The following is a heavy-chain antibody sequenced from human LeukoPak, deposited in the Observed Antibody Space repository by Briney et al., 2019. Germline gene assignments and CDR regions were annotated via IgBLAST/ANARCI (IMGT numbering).Heavy chain of an antibody. CDR2: IYTSGST. Sequence: PSETLSLTCTVSGGSISSYYLSWIRQPAGKGLEWIGRIYTSGSTNYNPSLKSRVTMSVDTSKNQFSLRLSSVTAADTAVYYCASVDYGDEYYFDYWGQGTLVTVSS. V-gene: IGHV4-4*07. CDR3: ASVDYGDEYYFDY. CDR1: GGSISSYY. J-gene: IGHJ4*02. D-gene: IGHD4-17*01.